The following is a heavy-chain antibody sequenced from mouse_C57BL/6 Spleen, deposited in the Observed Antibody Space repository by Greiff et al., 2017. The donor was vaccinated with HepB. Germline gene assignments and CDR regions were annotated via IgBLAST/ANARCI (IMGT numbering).Heavy chain of an antibody. Sequence: VQLQQSGAELVKPGASVKISCKASGYAFSSYWMNWVKQRPGKGLEWIGQIYPGDGDTNYNGKFKGKATLTADKSSSTAYMQLSSLTSEDSAVYFCARREKDGLLRRCFDYWGQGTTLTVSS. CDR2: IYPGDGDT. V-gene: IGHV1-80*01. CDR3: ARREKDGLLRRCFDY. J-gene: IGHJ2*01. CDR1: GYAFSSYW. D-gene: IGHD2-12*01.